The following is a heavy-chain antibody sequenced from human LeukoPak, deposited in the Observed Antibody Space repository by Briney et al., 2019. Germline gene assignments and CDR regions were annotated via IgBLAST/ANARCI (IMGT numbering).Heavy chain of an antibody. CDR1: GFTFSSYW. J-gene: IGHJ3*02. D-gene: IGHD5-24*01. CDR2: IDNDGSST. V-gene: IGHV3-74*01. Sequence: GGSLRLSCAASGFTFSSYWMHWVRQVPGKGLVWVSRIDNDGSSTSYADSVKGRFTISRDNAKNTLYLQMNSLRAEYTAVYYCVRVRRDGSPGAFDIWGQGTMVTVSS. CDR3: VRVRRDGSPGAFDI.